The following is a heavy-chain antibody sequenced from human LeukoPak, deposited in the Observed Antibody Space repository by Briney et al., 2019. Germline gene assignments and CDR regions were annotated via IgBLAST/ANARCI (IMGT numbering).Heavy chain of an antibody. CDR1: GVSISAYY. CDR2: VYYTGST. CDR3: ARARSWYSWYDS. V-gene: IGHV4-59*01. Sequence: NSSETLSLTCTVSGVSISAYYWTWIRQPPGKGLEWVGYVYYTGSTVYNPSLKSRVTISVDTSKNQFSLSLNSVTAADTAVYFCARARSWYSWYDSWGQGSLVTVSS. J-gene: IGHJ5*01. D-gene: IGHD1-26*01.